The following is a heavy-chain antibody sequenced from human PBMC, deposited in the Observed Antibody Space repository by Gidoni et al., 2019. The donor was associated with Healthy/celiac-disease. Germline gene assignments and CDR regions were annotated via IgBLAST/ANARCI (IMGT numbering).Heavy chain of an antibody. J-gene: IGHJ3*02. Sequence: QVQLQESGPGLVTPSQTLSLTCTVSGGSISSGSYYWRWIRQPAGKGLEWIGRIYTSGSTHDNPSLKSRVTISVDTSKNQCSLKLSSVTAADTAVYYCARDLLDAFDIWGQGTRVTVSS. CDR3: ARDLLDAFDI. V-gene: IGHV4-61*02. CDR1: GGSISSGSYY. CDR2: IYTSGST.